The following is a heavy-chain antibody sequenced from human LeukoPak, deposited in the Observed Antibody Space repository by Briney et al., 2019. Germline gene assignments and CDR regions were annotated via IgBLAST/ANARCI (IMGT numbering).Heavy chain of an antibody. V-gene: IGHV3-48*01. CDR3: ARVDSSSWSDGIDY. CDR2: ISSSSSTI. Sequence: ETLSLTCTVSGGSISSYYWSWIRQPPGKGLEWVSYISSSSSTIYYADSVKGRFTIPRDNAKNSLYLQMNSLRAEDTAVYYCARVDSSSWSDGIDYWGQGTLVTVSS. D-gene: IGHD6-13*01. J-gene: IGHJ4*02. CDR1: GGSISSYY.